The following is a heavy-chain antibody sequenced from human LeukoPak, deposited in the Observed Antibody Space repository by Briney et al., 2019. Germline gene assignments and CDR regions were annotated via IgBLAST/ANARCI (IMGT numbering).Heavy chain of an antibody. CDR1: GGSISSSSYY. V-gene: IGHV4-39*01. Sequence: NSSETLSLTCTVSGGSISSSSYYWGWIRQPPGKGLEWIGSIYYSGSTYYNPSLKSRVTISVDTSKNQFSLKLSSVTAADTAVYYCARGLVGATRYFDYWGQGTLVTVSS. D-gene: IGHD1-26*01. CDR3: ARGLVGATRYFDY. J-gene: IGHJ4*02. CDR2: IYYSGST.